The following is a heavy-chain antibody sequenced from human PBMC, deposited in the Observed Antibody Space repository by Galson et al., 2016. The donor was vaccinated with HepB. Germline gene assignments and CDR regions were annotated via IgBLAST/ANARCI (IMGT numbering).Heavy chain of an antibody. D-gene: IGHD2-15*01. V-gene: IGHV3-30-3*01. CDR2: ISSDGSNQ. CDR1: GFTFSTSA. CDR3: VKDTGAVMVADSTDAFDI. J-gene: IGHJ3*02. Sequence: SLRLSCAASGFTFSTSAVHWVRQAPGKGLEWVAVISSDGSNQFYADSGTGRFTISRDNSKNTLSLQMNSLRVEDTAVYYCVKDTGAVMVADSTDAFDIWGQGTMVTVSS.